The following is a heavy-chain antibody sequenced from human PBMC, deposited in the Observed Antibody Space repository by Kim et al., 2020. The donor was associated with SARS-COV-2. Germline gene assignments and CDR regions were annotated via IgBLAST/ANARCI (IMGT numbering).Heavy chain of an antibody. CDR3: ARDGDILYYYGMDV. CDR2: IDKSGVTI. CDR1: GFPFSSYN. J-gene: IGHJ6*02. V-gene: IGHV3-48*03. Sequence: GGSLRLSCTASGFPFSSYNMNWVRQAPGKGLERISFIDKSGVTIYYADSVRGRFTISRDNAKNSLSLQMSSLRADDSAVYYCARDGDILYYYGMDVWG. D-gene: IGHD2-15*01.